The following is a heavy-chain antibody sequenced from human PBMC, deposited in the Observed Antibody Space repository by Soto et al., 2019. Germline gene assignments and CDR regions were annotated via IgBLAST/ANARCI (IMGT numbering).Heavy chain of an antibody. CDR3: ARDRGAAAGTRYYYGMDV. CDR2: IWYDGTNK. D-gene: IGHD6-13*01. CDR1: GFTFSRDG. J-gene: IGHJ6*02. Sequence: QVQMVESGGGVVQPGRSLRLSCAASGFTFSRDGMHWVRQAPGKGLEWVAVIWYDGTNKYYADSVKGRFTIARDNSKNTLYLQMNSLRAEDTSVYYCARDRGAAAGTRYYYGMDVWGHGTTVTVSS. V-gene: IGHV3-33*01.